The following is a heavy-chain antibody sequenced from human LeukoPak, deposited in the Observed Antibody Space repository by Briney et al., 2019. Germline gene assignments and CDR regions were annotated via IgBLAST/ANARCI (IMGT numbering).Heavy chain of an antibody. CDR1: GATVSTTAYF. Sequence: SETLSLTCGASGATVSTTAYFWNWIRPPAGEGLEWIGRIYASGNTHYNPSLKSRVTMSLDTSKNQFSLTMNSVTAADSAVYFCASYREAYDLYPHGLDVWGRGTVVTVSS. CDR3: ASYREAYDLYPHGLDV. V-gene: IGHV4-61*02. CDR2: IYASGNT. J-gene: IGHJ3*01. D-gene: IGHD5-24*01.